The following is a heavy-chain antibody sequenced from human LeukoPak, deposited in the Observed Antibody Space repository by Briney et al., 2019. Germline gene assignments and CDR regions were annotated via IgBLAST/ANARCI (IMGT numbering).Heavy chain of an antibody. J-gene: IGHJ4*02. CDR2: INPNSGGT. D-gene: IGHD3-10*01. CDR1: GYTFTGYY. Sequence: ASVNVSCKASGYTFTGYYMHWVRQAPGQGLEWMGWINPNSGGTNYAQKFQGRVTMTRDTSISTAYMELSRLRSDDTAVYYCARYAYGTQPLDYWGQGTLVTVSS. CDR3: ARYAYGTQPLDY. V-gene: IGHV1-2*02.